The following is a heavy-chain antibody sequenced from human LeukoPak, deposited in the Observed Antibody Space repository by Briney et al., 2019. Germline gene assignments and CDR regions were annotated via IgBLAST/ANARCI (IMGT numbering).Heavy chain of an antibody. V-gene: IGHV1-69*05. CDR3: ARGPPYCSGGSCWGTFDY. Sequence: SVKVSCKASGGTFSSYAISWVRPAPGQGLEWMGGIIPIFGTANYAQKFQGRVTITTDESTSTAYMELSSLRSEDTAVYYCARGPPYCSGGSCWGTFDYWGQGTLVTVSS. D-gene: IGHD2-15*01. CDR2: IIPIFGTA. CDR1: GGTFSSYA. J-gene: IGHJ4*02.